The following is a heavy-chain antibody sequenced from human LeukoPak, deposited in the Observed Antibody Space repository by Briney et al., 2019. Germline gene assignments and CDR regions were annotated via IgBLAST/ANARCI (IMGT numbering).Heavy chain of an antibody. CDR1: GFTFSSHS. J-gene: IGHJ4*02. CDR3: ARAGYSSYHFDY. CDR2: ISSSSSYI. D-gene: IGHD6-13*01. Sequence: PGGSLRLSCAASGFTFSSHSMNWVCQAPGKGLEWVSSISSSSSYIYYADSVKGRFTISRDNAKNSLYLQMNSLRAEDTAVHYCARAGYSSYHFDYWGQGTLVTVSS. V-gene: IGHV3-21*01.